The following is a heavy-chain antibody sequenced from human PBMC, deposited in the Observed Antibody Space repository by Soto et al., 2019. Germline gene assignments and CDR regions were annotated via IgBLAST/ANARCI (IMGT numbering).Heavy chain of an antibody. CDR2: IYYSGST. CDR1: GGSISSYY. D-gene: IGHD3-10*01. CDR3: ARDFGVRGENYYYMDV. J-gene: IGHJ6*03. V-gene: IGHV4-59*01. Sequence: PSETLSLTCTVSGGSISSYYWSWIRQPPGKGLEWIGYIYYSGSTNYNPSLKSRVTISVDTSKNQFSLKLSSVTAADTAVYYCARDFGVRGENYYYMDVWGKGTTVTVSS.